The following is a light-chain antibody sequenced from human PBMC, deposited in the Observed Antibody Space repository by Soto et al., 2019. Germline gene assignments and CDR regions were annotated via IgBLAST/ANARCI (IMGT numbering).Light chain of an antibody. CDR1: HGVDNY. J-gene: IGKJ1*01. CDR2: GAS. Sequence: EIVLAQSPGTLSLSPGERVTLSCRASHGVDNYLAWYQHKPVQAPRLLIYGASSRAAGVPDRFSSSGFGTDFTLTISKLEPDDFAVYFCQHYGVSPLTFGQGTTVAIK. CDR3: QHYGVSPLT. V-gene: IGKV3-20*01.